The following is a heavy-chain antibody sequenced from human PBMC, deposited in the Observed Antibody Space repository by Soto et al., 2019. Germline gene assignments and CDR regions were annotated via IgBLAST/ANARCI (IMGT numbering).Heavy chain of an antibody. CDR2: INPSGGST. Sequence: GASVKVSCKASGYTFTSYYMHWVRQAPGQGLEWMGIINPSGGSTSYAQKFQGRVTMTRDTSTSTVYMELSSLRSEDTAVYYCATVGSSSHEYYYYGMDVWGQGTTVTVSS. D-gene: IGHD6-13*01. V-gene: IGHV1-46*01. CDR1: GYTFTSYY. CDR3: ATVGSSSHEYYYYGMDV. J-gene: IGHJ6*02.